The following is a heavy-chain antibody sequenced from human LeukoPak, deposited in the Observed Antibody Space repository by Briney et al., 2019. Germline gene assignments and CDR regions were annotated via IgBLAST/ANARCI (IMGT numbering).Heavy chain of an antibody. J-gene: IGHJ4*02. CDR1: GFTFSSYE. D-gene: IGHD3-22*01. CDR2: ISSSGSTI. V-gene: IGHV3-48*03. CDR3: ARGGYCDSSGYSQFDY. Sequence: GGSLGLSCAASGFTFSSYEMNWVRQAPGKGLEWVSYISSSGSTIYYADSVKGRFTISRDNAKNSLYLQMNSLRAEDTAVYYCARGGYCDSSGYSQFDYWGQGTLVTVSS.